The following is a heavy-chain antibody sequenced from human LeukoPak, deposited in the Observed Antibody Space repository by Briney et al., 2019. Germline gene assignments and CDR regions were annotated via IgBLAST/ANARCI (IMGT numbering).Heavy chain of an antibody. CDR2: IKQDGSEK. CDR3: ARGSPRGPRPPFDY. V-gene: IGHV3-7*01. Sequence: GGSLRLSCAASGFTFSSYWMSWVRQAPGKGLEWVANIKQDGSEKYYVDSVKGRFTISRDNAKNSLYLQMNSLRAEDTAVYYCARGSPRGPRPPFDYWGQGTLVTVSS. D-gene: IGHD3-10*01. J-gene: IGHJ4*02. CDR1: GFTFSSYW.